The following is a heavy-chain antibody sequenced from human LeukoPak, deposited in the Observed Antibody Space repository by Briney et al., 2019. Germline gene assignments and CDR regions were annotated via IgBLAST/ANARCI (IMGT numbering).Heavy chain of an antibody. CDR1: GGSFSGYY. CDR2: INHSGST. D-gene: IGHD3-22*01. Sequence: SETLSLTCAVYGGSFSGYYWSWIRQPPGKGLEWIGEINHSGSTNYNPSLESRVTISVDTSKNQFSLKLSSVTAADTAVYYCARVIRARYYYYYYYMDVWGKGTTVTVSS. CDR3: ARVIRARYYYYYYYMDV. V-gene: IGHV4-34*01. J-gene: IGHJ6*03.